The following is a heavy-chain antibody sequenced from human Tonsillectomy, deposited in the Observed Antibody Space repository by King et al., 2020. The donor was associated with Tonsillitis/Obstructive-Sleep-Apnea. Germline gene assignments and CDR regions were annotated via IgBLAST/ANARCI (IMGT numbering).Heavy chain of an antibody. Sequence: VQLVESGGGLVKPGGSLRLSCAASGFTFSDYYMSWIRQAPGKGLEWVSSISSSGGTIDYADSVKGRFTISRDNAHNSLYLQMNSLRAEDTALYYCVRVRPDFDLYYYYYMDVWGKGTTVTVSS. CDR2: ISSSGGTI. CDR3: VRVRPDFDLYYYYYMDV. CDR1: GFTFSDYY. V-gene: IGHV3-11*01. J-gene: IGHJ6*03.